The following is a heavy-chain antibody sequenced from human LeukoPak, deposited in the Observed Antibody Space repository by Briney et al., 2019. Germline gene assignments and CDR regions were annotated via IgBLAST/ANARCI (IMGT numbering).Heavy chain of an antibody. CDR2: ISSSSSTI. CDR3: ASEESGSYFSWSVGYIDY. D-gene: IGHD1-26*01. Sequence: GGSPRLTSAQSRVSLFSYSRNGGPPAPRKRREWGSYISSSSSTIYYAGPLKGGFTISRDNAKNSLYLQMNSMRHEDTAMYYCASEESGSYFSWSVGYIDYWGQGTLVTVSS. V-gene: IGHV3-48*02. J-gene: IGHJ4*02. CDR1: RVSLFSYS.